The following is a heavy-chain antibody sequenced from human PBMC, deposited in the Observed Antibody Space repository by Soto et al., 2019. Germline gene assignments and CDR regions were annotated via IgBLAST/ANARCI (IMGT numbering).Heavy chain of an antibody. J-gene: IGHJ4*02. V-gene: IGHV3-66*01. D-gene: IGHD2-2*01. CDR2: IYSGGST. CDR3: ATSLTVGN. CDR1: GFTVSNNY. Sequence: EVQLVESGGGLVQRGGSLRLSCAVSGFTVSNNYMSWVRQAPGKGLEWVSVIYSGGSTYYADSIKGRFTISRDNSKNTLYLQMNSLRAEDTAVYYCATSLTVGNWGQGTLVTVSS.